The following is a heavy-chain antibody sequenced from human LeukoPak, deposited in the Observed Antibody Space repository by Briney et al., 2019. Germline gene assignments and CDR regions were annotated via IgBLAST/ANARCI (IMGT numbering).Heavy chain of an antibody. D-gene: IGHD7-27*01. CDR3: ARFGTRLSTGDWFDP. Sequence: SETLSLTCTVPGGSISSYYWSWIRQPPGKGLEWIGYIYYSGSTNYNPSLKSRVTISVDTSKNQFSLKLSSVTAADTAVYYCARFGTRLSTGDWFDPWGQGTLVTVSS. CDR1: GGSISSYY. CDR2: IYYSGST. J-gene: IGHJ5*02. V-gene: IGHV4-59*01.